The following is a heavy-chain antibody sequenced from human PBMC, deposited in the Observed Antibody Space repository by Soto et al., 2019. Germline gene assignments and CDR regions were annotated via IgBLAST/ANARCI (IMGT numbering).Heavy chain of an antibody. J-gene: IGHJ5*02. D-gene: IGHD4-17*01. V-gene: IGHV3-21*06. CDR2: ITSSSSSI. CDR1: GFTFSAYN. Sequence: GGSLRLSCAASGFTFSAYNMNWVRQPPGKGLEWVSSITSSSSSIYYADSLKGRFTISRDNAKNSLYLQMNSLRAEDTAVYYCASHYGDNGWLDPWGQGPLVTVSS. CDR3: ASHYGDNGWLDP.